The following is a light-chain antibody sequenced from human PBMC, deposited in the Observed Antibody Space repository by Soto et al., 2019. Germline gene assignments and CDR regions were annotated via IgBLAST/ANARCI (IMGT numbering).Light chain of an antibody. CDR3: QQRSNWPMYT. J-gene: IGKJ2*01. V-gene: IGKV3-11*01. Sequence: EIVLTQSPATLSLSPGERATLSCRASQSVDSYVAWYQQKPGQAPRLLIYDAPNRATGIPARFSGSGSGTDFTLTISSLEPEDFAFYYCQQRSNWPMYTFGQGTKLEIK. CDR2: DAP. CDR1: QSVDSY.